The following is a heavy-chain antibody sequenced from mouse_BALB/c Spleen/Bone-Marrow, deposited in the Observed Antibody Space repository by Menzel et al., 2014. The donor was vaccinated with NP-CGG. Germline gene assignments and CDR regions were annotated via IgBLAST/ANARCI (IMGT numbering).Heavy chain of an antibody. CDR2: IDPANGNT. Sequence: EVQVVESGAELAKPGASVKLSCTASGFNIKDTYMHWVKQRPEQGLEWIGRIDPANGNTKYDPKFQGKATITADTSSNTAYLQLSSLTSEDTAVYYCARYYYGYYFDYWGQGTTLTVSS. J-gene: IGHJ2*01. CDR3: ARYYYGYYFDY. CDR1: GFNIKDTY. D-gene: IGHD1-2*01. V-gene: IGHV14-3*02.